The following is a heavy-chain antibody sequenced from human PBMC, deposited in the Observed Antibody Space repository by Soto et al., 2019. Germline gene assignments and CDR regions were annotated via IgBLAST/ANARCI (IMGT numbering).Heavy chain of an antibody. CDR3: ARGRYCLTGRCFPNWFDS. CDR1: GDSISNLDYF. J-gene: IGHJ5*01. CDR2: IYKSATT. D-gene: IGHD7-27*01. Sequence: SETLSLTCSVSGDSISNLDYFWAWIRQPPGQALEYIGYIYKSATTYYNPSFESRVAISVDTSKSQFPLNVTSVTAADTAVYFCARGRYCLTGRCFPNWFDSWGQGALVTVSS. V-gene: IGHV4-30-4*01.